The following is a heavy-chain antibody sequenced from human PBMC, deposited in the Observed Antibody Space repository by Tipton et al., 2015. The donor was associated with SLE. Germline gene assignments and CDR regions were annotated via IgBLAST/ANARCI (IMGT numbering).Heavy chain of an antibody. CDR2: IYHSGST. CDR1: GYSISSGYY. V-gene: IGHV4-38-2*02. Sequence: TLSLTCSVSGYSISSGYYWGWIRQPPGKGLEWIGSIYHSGSTSYNPSLKSRVTISVDTSKNQFSLKLSSMTAADTAVYYCARVGSTFDYWGQGTLVTVSS. D-gene: IGHD6-13*01. J-gene: IGHJ4*02. CDR3: ARVGSTFDY.